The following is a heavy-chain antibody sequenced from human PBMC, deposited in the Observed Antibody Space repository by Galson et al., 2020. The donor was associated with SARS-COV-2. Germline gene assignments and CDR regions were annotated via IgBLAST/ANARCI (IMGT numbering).Heavy chain of an antibody. J-gene: IGHJ4*02. D-gene: IGHD3-10*01. V-gene: IGHV1-24*01. CDR2: FDPEDGET. CDR3: ATIGGFYYGSGSYYDY. CDR1: GYTLTELS. Sequence: ASVKVSCKVSGYTLTELSMHWVRQAPGKGLEWMGGFDPEDGETIYAQKFQGRVTMTEDTSTDTAYMELSSLRSEDTAVYYCATIGGFYYGSGSYYDYWGQGTLVTVSS.